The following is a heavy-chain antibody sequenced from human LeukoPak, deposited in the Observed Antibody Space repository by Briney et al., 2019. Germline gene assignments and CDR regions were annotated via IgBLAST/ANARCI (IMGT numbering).Heavy chain of an antibody. D-gene: IGHD2-2*02. V-gene: IGHV4-39*07. CDR3: ARGPDVVPAAIYRVRAYYYYMDV. CDR1: GGSISSSSYY. Sequence: PSETLSLTCTVSGGSISSSSYYWGWIRQPPGKGLEWIGSIYYSGSTYYNPSLKSRVTISVDTSKNQFSLKLSSVTAADTAVYYCARGPDVVPAAIYRVRAYYYYMDVWGKGTTVTASS. J-gene: IGHJ6*03. CDR2: IYYSGST.